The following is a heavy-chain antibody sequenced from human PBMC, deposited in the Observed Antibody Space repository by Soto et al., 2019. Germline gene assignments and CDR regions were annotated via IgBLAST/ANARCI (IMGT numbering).Heavy chain of an antibody. CDR1: GYSISSGYY. D-gene: IGHD6-6*01. V-gene: IGHV4-38-2*01. J-gene: IGHJ6*02. Sequence: SETLSLTCPVSGYSISSGYYWGWIRQPPGKGLEWIGNIYHSGSTYYNPSLKSRVTISVDTSKNQFSLKLSSVTAADTAVYYCAGIAARPDAYYGMDVWGQGTTVTVSS. CDR2: IYHSGST. CDR3: AGIAARPDAYYGMDV.